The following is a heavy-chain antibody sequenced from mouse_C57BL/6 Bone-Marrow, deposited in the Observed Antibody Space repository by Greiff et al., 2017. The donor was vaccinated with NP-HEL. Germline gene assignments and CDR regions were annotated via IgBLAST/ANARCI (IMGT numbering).Heavy chain of an antibody. V-gene: IGHV1-74*01. CDR3: APIKNWDGEFAY. J-gene: IGHJ3*01. D-gene: IGHD4-1*01. CDR2: IHPSDSDT. Sequence: VKLQQSGAELVKPGASVKVSCKASGYTFTSYWMHWVKQRPGQGLEWIGRIHPSDSDTNYNQKFKGKATLTVDKSSSTAYMQLSSLTSEDSAVYYCAPIKNWDGEFAYWGQGTLVTVSA. CDR1: GYTFTSYW.